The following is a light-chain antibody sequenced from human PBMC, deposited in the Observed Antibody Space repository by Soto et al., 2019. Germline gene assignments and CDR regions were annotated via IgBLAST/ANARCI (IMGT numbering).Light chain of an antibody. Sequence: QSALTQPAFLSQSPGQSITISCTGTSSDVGGYKDVSWYQQHPGKVPKLMIYEVTNRPSGVSNRFSGSKSGNTASLTISELQAEDEADYYCSSYTSSSTVVFGGGTKLTVL. CDR2: EVT. CDR1: SSDVGGYKD. CDR3: SSYTSSSTVV. J-gene: IGLJ2*01. V-gene: IGLV2-14*01.